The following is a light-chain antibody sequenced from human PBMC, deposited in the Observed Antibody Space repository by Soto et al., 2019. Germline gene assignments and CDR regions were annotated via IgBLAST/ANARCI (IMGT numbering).Light chain of an antibody. CDR2: WVK. CDR3: SSYTTSYFYV. CDR1: VRYICAYDY. J-gene: IGLJ1*01. V-gene: IGLV2-14*01. Sequence: QCSLTQPASVSWSPGESITISFTGSVRYICAYDYVSWYQQHPGKAPKLLIYWVKNRPSGVSYLFSASKSAFTASLTISGLQAEDEAHYYCSSYTTSYFYVFGPWTKVPVL.